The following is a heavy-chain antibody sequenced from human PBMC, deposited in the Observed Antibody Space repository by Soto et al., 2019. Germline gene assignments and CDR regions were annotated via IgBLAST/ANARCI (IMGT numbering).Heavy chain of an antibody. V-gene: IGHV1-24*01. CDR1: GYTLTELS. CDR3: ATLKLIPQSPVVVAATMGPVIDAFDI. D-gene: IGHD2-15*01. Sequence: GASVKVSCKVSGYTLTELSMHWVRQAPGKGLEWMGGFDPEDGETIYAQKFQGRVTMTEDTSTDTAYMELSSLRSEDTAVYYCATLKLIPQSPVVVAATMGPVIDAFDIWGQGTMVTVSS. J-gene: IGHJ3*02. CDR2: FDPEDGET.